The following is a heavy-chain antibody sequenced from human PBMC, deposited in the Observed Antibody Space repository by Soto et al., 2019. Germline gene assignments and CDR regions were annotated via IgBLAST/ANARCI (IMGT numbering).Heavy chain of an antibody. D-gene: IGHD3-16*01. CDR3: ARVPSPFDYYYAMDV. CDR1: GDSISSGNKY. V-gene: IGHV4-30-4*01. J-gene: IGHJ6*02. Sequence: LSLTCTVSGDSISSGNKYWSWIRQAPGKGLEWIGYIFSSGTTYYNPSLKSRLTMSLDTSQNQFSLRLASVTDADSAVYYCARVPSPFDYYYAMDVWGQGTTVTVS. CDR2: IFSSGTT.